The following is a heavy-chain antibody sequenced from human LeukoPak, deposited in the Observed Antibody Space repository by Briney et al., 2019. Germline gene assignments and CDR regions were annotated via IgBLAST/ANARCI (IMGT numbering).Heavy chain of an antibody. CDR2: ISGSGGST. J-gene: IGHJ4*02. V-gene: IGHV3-23*01. CDR3: AKGPYYFDY. Sequence: GGSLRLSCAASGFTFSGSAMHWVRQAPGKGLEWVSAISGSGGSTYYADSVKGRFTISRDNSKNTLYLQMNSLRAEDTAVYYCAKGPYYFDYWGQGTLVTVSS. CDR1: GFTFSGSA.